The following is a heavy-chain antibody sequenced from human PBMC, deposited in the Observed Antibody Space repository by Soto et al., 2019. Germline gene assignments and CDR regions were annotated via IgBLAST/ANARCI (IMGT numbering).Heavy chain of an antibody. CDR1: GGSLSSYY. Sequence: SETLSLTCTVSGGSLSSYYWTWIRQSPGKGLEWIGYVYFSGGTNYNPSLKSRVTISLDKSKSQFSLRLISVTAADTAVYYCTREQSDDNYFDPWGQGTLVTVSS. CDR2: VYFSGGT. J-gene: IGHJ5*02. CDR3: TREQSDDNYFDP. D-gene: IGHD6-19*01. V-gene: IGHV4-59*01.